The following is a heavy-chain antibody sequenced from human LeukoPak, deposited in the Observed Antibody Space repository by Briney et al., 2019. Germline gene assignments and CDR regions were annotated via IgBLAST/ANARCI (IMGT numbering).Heavy chain of an antibody. Sequence: GGSLRLSCAASGFTFSSYSMNWVRQAPGKGLEWVSHISSSSSTIYYADSVKGRFTISRDNSKNTLYLQMNSLRAEDTAVYYCAKSTYYYGSGPVYWGQGTLVTVSS. D-gene: IGHD3-10*01. CDR2: ISSSSSTI. J-gene: IGHJ4*02. V-gene: IGHV3-48*01. CDR1: GFTFSSYS. CDR3: AKSTYYYGSGPVY.